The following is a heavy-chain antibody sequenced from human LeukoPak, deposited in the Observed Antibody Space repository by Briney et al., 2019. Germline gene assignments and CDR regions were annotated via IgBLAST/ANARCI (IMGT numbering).Heavy chain of an antibody. CDR1: GFTFSSYA. CDR3: VKDRTGTYTLDY. J-gene: IGHJ4*02. V-gene: IGHV3-64*04. Sequence: GGSLRLSCSASGFTFSSYATHWVRQAPGKGLEYVSAISSNGGSTYYADSVKGRFTISRDNSKNTLNLQMNSLRAEDTAVYYCVKDRTGTYTLDYWGQGTLVTVSS. CDR2: ISSNGGST. D-gene: IGHD3-10*01.